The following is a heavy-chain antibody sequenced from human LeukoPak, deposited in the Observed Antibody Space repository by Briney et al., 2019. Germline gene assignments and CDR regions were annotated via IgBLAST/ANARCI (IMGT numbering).Heavy chain of an antibody. Sequence: PGGSLRLSCAASGFTFSIYAMSWVRQAPGKGLEWVSAISGSGGSTYYADSVKGRFTISRDNSKNTLYLQMNSLRAEDTAVYYCAKGSDYDFWSGYFIRDKYGMDVWGQGTTVTVSS. CDR2: ISGSGGST. D-gene: IGHD3-3*01. V-gene: IGHV3-23*01. CDR1: GFTFSIYA. J-gene: IGHJ6*02. CDR3: AKGSDYDFWSGYFIRDKYGMDV.